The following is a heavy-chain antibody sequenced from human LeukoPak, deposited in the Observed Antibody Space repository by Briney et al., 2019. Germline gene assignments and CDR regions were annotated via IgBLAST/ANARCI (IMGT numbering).Heavy chain of an antibody. D-gene: IGHD3-10*01. CDR2: IYTSGST. J-gene: IGHJ5*02. CDR1: GGSISSGSYY. CDR3: ARGWDYYGSGRSGGSWFDP. Sequence: PSETLSLTCTVSGGSISSGSYYWSWIRQPAGKGLEWIGRIYTSGSTNYNPSLKSRVTISVDTSKNQFSLKLSSVTAADTAVYYCARGWDYYGSGRSGGSWFDPWGQGTLVTVSS. V-gene: IGHV4-61*02.